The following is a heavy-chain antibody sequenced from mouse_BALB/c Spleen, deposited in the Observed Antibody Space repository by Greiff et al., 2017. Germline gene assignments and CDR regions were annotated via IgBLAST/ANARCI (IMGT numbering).Heavy chain of an antibody. CDR3: ARPYYGSSPFAY. CDR2: ISSGSSTI. Sequence: EVQLVESGGGLVQPGGSRKLSCAASGFTFSSFGMHWVRQAPEKGLGWVAYISSGSSTIYYADTVKGRFTISRDNPKNTLFLQMTSLRSEDTAMYYCARPYYGSSPFAYWGQGTLVTVSA. V-gene: IGHV5-17*02. D-gene: IGHD1-1*01. CDR1: GFTFSSFG. J-gene: IGHJ3*01.